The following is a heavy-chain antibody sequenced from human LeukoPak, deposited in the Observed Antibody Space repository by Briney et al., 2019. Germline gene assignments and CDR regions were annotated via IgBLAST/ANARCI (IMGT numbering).Heavy chain of an antibody. D-gene: IGHD6-13*01. CDR2: ISSSSSYI. CDR1: GFTFSSYA. Sequence: GGSLRLSCAASGFTFSSYAVSWVRQAPGKGLEWVSSISSSSSYIYYADSVKGRFTISRDNAKNSLYLQMNSLRAEGTAVYYCARSVWSSPGYFQHWGQGTLVTVSS. V-gene: IGHV3-21*04. CDR3: ARSVWSSPGYFQH. J-gene: IGHJ1*01.